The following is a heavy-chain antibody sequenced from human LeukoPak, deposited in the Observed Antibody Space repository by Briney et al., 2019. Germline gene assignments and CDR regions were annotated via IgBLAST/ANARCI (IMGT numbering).Heavy chain of an antibody. Sequence: PSETLSLTCTVSGASLTNPTYYQWSWIRQPPGKGLELIGSLYSTEPAKFNPSLKSRVTMSLDTSKNQFSLKLSSVTAEDSAVYFCARFKSGGFSYFDSWGQGTLVAVSS. J-gene: IGHJ4*02. CDR1: GASLTNPTYY. D-gene: IGHD2-15*01. CDR3: ARFKSGGFSYFDS. CDR2: LYSTEPA. V-gene: IGHV4-61*01.